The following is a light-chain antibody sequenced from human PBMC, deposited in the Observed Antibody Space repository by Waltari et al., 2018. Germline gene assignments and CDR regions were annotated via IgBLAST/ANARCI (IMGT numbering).Light chain of an antibody. J-gene: IGKJ4*01. Sequence: VLPQSPATLSSSPRDRATLSCRASQYIGDYLAWYQQEPGQAPRLLMSEAANRATGGPDRFSASGSGTDFTLTVSSLEPEDFAVYYCQNRRNWPLLTFGGGTKVEIK. CDR3: QNRRNWPLLT. V-gene: IGKV3-11*01. CDR1: QYIGDY. CDR2: EAA.